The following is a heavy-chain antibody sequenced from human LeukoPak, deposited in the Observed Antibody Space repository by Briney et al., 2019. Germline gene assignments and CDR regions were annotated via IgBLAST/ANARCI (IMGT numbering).Heavy chain of an antibody. J-gene: IGHJ4*02. CDR3: ARELDYYDSSGYSTFDY. CDR2: IYTSGTP. D-gene: IGHD3-22*01. CDR1: GGSISSGTYY. V-gene: IGHV4-61*02. Sequence: SETLSLTXTVSGGSISSGTYYWTWIRQPAGQGLEWIGRIYTSGTPNYNPSLKSRVTISMDTSKNQFSLRLSSVTAADTAVYYCARELDYYDSSGYSTFDYWGQGTLVTVSS.